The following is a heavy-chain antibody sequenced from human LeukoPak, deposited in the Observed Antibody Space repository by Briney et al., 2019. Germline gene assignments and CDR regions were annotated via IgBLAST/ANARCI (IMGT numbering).Heavy chain of an antibody. D-gene: IGHD6-19*01. CDR1: GGSISSGGYY. CDR3: ARSSSGWYPHAFDI. Sequence: PSETLSLTCTVSGGSISSGGYYWSWIRQPPGKGLEWIGYIYHSGSTYYNPSLKSRVTISVDRSKNQFSLKLSSVTAADTAVYYCARSSSGWYPHAFDIWGQGTMVTVSS. J-gene: IGHJ3*02. CDR2: IYHSGST. V-gene: IGHV4-30-2*01.